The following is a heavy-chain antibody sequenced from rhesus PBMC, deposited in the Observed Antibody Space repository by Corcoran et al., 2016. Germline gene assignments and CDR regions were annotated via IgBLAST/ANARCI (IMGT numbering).Heavy chain of an antibody. CDR3: ARDRGYNIWTGYFDY. CDR1: GFTFSAYY. J-gene: IGHJ4*01. V-gene: IGHV3-116*02. D-gene: IGHD3-3*01. Sequence: EVRLVESGGGLVQPGGSLRLTCAASGFTFSAYYMIWVRQAPGKGPEGVGFFKYNANCWTTTYAASVKGIFTISRDDSKSIASLQMNSLKTEDTAVYYCARDRGYNIWTGYFDYWGQGVLVTVSS. CDR2: FKYNANCWTT.